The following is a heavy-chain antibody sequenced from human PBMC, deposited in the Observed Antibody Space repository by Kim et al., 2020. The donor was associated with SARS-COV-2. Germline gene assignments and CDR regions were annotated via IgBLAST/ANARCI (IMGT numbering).Heavy chain of an antibody. J-gene: IGHJ4*02. CDR3: SKVGGTGYLDY. Sequence: GGSLRLSCAASGFRFSTYAMSWVRQAPGKGLEWVSIIGNSGGSTDYADSVKGRFTISRDNSKSTVFLQMNALRAEDTALYYCSKVGGTGYLDYWCWGTLV. CDR1: GFRFSTYA. CDR2: IGNSGGST. V-gene: IGHV3-23*01. D-gene: IGHD1-1*01.